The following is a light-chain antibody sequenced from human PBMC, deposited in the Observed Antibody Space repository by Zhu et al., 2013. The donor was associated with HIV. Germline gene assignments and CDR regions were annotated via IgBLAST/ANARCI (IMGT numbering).Light chain of an antibody. CDR2: DAS. J-gene: IGKJ2*01. Sequence: DIVLTQSPGTLSLSPGEGATLSCRASRSVGSTFLAWYQQKPGQAPRLLIYDASNRATGIPARFSGSGSGTDFTLTISNLEPGDFAVYFCLQYDKLPYTFGQGTKVEIK. CDR1: RSVGSTF. CDR3: LQYDKLPYT. V-gene: IGKV3-20*01.